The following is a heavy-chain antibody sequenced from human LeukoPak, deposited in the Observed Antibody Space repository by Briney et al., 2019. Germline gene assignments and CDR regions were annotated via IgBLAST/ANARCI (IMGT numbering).Heavy chain of an antibody. J-gene: IGHJ4*02. CDR1: GGTFSSYA. CDR2: IIPMLGIA. D-gene: IGHD4/OR15-4a*01. V-gene: IGHV1-69*04. CDR3: ARVQHADYGNLAAFDY. Sequence: ASVKVSCKASGGTFSSYAISWVRQAPGQGLEWMGRIIPMLGIANYAQKFQGRATITADKSTSTAYMELSSLRSEDTAVYYCARVQHADYGNLAAFDYWGQGTLVTASS.